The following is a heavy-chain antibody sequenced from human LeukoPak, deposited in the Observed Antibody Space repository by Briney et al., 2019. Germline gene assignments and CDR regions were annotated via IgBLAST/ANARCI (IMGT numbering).Heavy chain of an antibody. D-gene: IGHD2-2*01. CDR1: GGSFSGNY. J-gene: IGHJ5*02. CDR2: VNHSGST. Sequence: SETLSLTRAVYGGSFSGNYWNWIRQPPGKGLEWIGEVNHSGSTNYNPSLKSRVTISVHTSTTQFSLKLSSVTAADTAVYYCARGGRGVPAARRFKPGDWFDPWGQGTLVTVSS. V-gene: IGHV4-34*01. CDR3: ARGGRGVPAARRFKPGDWFDP.